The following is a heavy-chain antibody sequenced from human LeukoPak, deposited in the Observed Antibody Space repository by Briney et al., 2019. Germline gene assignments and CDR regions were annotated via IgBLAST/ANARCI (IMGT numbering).Heavy chain of an antibody. CDR1: GDSVSSNSAA. V-gene: IGHV6-1*01. Sequence: SQTLSLTCAISGDSVSSNSAAWNWIRQSPSRGLEWLGRTYYRSKWYNDYAVSVKSRITINPDTSKNQFSLQLNSVTPEDTAVYYCARDRSITMVRGVIITESGAFDIWGQGTMVTVSS. CDR2: TYYRSKWYN. D-gene: IGHD3-10*01. J-gene: IGHJ3*02. CDR3: ARDRSITMVRGVIITESGAFDI.